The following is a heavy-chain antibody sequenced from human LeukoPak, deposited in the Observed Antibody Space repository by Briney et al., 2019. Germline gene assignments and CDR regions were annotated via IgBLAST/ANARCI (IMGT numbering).Heavy chain of an antibody. D-gene: IGHD6-13*01. CDR1: GFTFSSYG. CDR3: AKDRIKVAAAGNDAFDI. J-gene: IGHJ3*02. Sequence: PGGSLRLPCAASGFTFSSYGMHWVRQAPGKGLEWVAFIRYDGSNKYYADSVKGRFTISRDNSKNTLYLQMNSLRAEDTAVYYCAKDRIKVAAAGNDAFDIWGQGTMVTVSS. V-gene: IGHV3-30*02. CDR2: IRYDGSNK.